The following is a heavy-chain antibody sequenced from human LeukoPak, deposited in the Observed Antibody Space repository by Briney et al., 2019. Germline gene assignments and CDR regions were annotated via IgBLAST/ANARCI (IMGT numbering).Heavy chain of an antibody. D-gene: IGHD4-17*01. V-gene: IGHV3-21*01. CDR2: ISSSSSYI. CDR3: AKDTDGDYGSGPN. Sequence: GGSLRLSCAASGFTFSSYSMNWVRQAPGKGLEWVSSISSSSSYIYYADSVKGRFTISRDNSKNTLYLQMNSLRAEDTAVYYCAKDTDGDYGSGPNWGQGTLVTVSS. CDR1: GFTFSSYS. J-gene: IGHJ4*02.